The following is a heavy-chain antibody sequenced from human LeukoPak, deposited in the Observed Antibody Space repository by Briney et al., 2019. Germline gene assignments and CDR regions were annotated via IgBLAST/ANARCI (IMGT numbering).Heavy chain of an antibody. CDR2: ILNDGVTT. CDR1: GLTFQNTW. CDR3: AADGEYAFLV. V-gene: IGHV3-74*01. Sequence: PGVSLRLSCATSGLTFQNTWMHCTRQSRGEGLVWVSCILNDGVTTTYADSVKDRFTISRDNAKISLYLQMNSLRADDTGVYYCAADGEYAFLVWGQGTMVSVSS. J-gene: IGHJ3*01. D-gene: IGHD2/OR15-2a*01.